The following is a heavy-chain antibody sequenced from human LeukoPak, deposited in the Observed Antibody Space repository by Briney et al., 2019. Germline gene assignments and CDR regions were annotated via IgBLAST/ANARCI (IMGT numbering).Heavy chain of an antibody. CDR1: GYTFTNYD. Sequence: ASVKVSCKASGYTFTNYDINWVRQASGQGLDWMGWMNPNNGNTGYAQKFQGRVTITRNTSISTAYMELSSLSSEDTAVYYCARGPGCISTSCPYYFDYWGQGTLVTVSS. CDR2: MNPNNGNT. D-gene: IGHD2-2*01. V-gene: IGHV1-8*01. J-gene: IGHJ4*02. CDR3: ARGPGCISTSCPYYFDY.